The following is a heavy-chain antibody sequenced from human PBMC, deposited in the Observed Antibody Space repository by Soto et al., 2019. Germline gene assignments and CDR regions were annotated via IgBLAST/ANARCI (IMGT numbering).Heavy chain of an antibody. Sequence: GGSLRLSCTDSGFSFNTYVMDWVRQAPGKGLEWVARILYDGSKEYYADPVKGRFTISRDNSKNTLYLQMDKLRVEDTAVYFCAKGLALMADHWGQGTPVTVSS. J-gene: IGHJ4*02. CDR1: GFSFNTYV. V-gene: IGHV3-30*18. CDR2: ILYDGSKE. D-gene: IGHD2-21*01. CDR3: AKGLALMADH.